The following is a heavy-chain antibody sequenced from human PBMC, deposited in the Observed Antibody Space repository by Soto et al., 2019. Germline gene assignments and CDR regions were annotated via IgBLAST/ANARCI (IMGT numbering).Heavy chain of an antibody. V-gene: IGHV4-39*01. D-gene: IGHD6-19*01. CDR1: GGSIISNNYY. CDR2: MYHGGTT. CDR3: ARHRASSGWPPYYLDY. J-gene: IGHJ4*02. Sequence: SETLSLTCTVSGGSIISNNYYWGWIRQSPGKGPEWIGSMYHGGTTFYSPSPKSRVTISVDTSKNQLSLNLLSVTAADTAIYYCARHRASSGWPPYYLDYWGQGTLVTVSS.